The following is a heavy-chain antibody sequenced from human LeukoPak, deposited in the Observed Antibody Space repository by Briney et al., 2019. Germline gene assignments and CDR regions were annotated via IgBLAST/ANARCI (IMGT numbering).Heavy chain of an antibody. J-gene: IGHJ4*02. CDR1: GFTFSSYA. CDR3: AKDDPVTTVTTLYFDN. D-gene: IGHD4-11*01. Sequence: GGSLRLSCAASGFTFSSYAMSWVRQAPGKGLEWVSGISGSGGSTYYADSVKGRFTISRDNSKNTLYLQMNSLRAENTAVYYCAKDDPVTTVTTLYFDNWGQGTLVTVSS. V-gene: IGHV3-23*01. CDR2: ISGSGGST.